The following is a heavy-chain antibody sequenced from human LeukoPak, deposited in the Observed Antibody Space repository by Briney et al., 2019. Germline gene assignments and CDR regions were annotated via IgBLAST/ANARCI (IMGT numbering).Heavy chain of an antibody. CDR2: IYYSGTT. V-gene: IGHV4-39*07. Sequence: SETLSLTCTVSGGSISSGSYYWVWIRQPPGKGLEWIGTIYYSGTTYYNPSLKSRVTISVDTSKNQFSLKLSSVTAADTAVYYCARGVLRFFRRDYMDVWGKGTTVTVSS. J-gene: IGHJ6*03. CDR3: ARGVLRFFRRDYMDV. D-gene: IGHD3-3*01. CDR1: GGSISSGSYY.